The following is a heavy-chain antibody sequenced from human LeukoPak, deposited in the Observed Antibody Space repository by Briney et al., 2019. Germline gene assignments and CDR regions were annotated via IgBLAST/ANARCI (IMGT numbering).Heavy chain of an antibody. D-gene: IGHD3-3*01. CDR3: TVYDFWRGTHDY. J-gene: IGHJ4*02. CDR1: GYTFTSYY. Sequence: ASVKVSCKASGYTFTSYYMHWVRQAPGQGLEWMGIINPSGGSTSYAQKFQGRVTMTRDTSTSTVYMELSSLRSEDTAVYYCTVYDFWRGTHDYWGQGTLVTVSS. CDR2: INPSGGST. V-gene: IGHV1-46*01.